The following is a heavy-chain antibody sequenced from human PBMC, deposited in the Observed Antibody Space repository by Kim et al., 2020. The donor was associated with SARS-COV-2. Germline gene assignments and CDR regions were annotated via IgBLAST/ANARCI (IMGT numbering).Heavy chain of an antibody. CDR1: GFTFSSYG. Sequence: GGSLRLSCAASGFTFSSYGMHWVRQAPGKGLEWVAVIWYDGSNKYYADSVKGRFTISRDNSKNTLYLQMNSLRAEDTAVYYCARERSTPSYYYYYGMDVWGQGTTVTVSS. V-gene: IGHV3-33*01. CDR2: IWYDGSNK. CDR3: ARERSTPSYYYYYGMDV. J-gene: IGHJ6*02. D-gene: IGHD2-2*01.